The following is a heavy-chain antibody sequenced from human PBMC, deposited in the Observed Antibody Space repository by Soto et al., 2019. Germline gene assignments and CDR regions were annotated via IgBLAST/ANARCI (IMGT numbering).Heavy chain of an antibody. CDR2: ISYDGSNK. CDR3: ARDVAARPPYYYYGMDV. CDR1: GFTFSSYA. J-gene: IGHJ6*02. V-gene: IGHV3-30-3*01. Sequence: GGSLRLSCAASGFTFSSYAMHWVRQAPGKGLEWVAVISYDGSNKYYADSVKGRFTISRDNPKNTLYLQMNSLRAEDTAVYYCARDVAARPPYYYYGMDVWGQGTTVTVSS. D-gene: IGHD6-6*01.